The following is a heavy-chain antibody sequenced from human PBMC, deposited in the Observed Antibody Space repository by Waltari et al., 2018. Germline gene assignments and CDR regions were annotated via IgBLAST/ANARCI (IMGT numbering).Heavy chain of an antibody. Sequence: QVQLVQSGAEVKKPGASVKVSCKASGYTFTGYYMHWVRQAPGQGLEWMGWINPNSGGTNYAQKLQGRVTMTRDTSISTAYMELSRLRSDDTAVYYCARGGSGSYYNGDAFDIWGQGTMVTVSS. V-gene: IGHV1-2*02. CDR1: GYTFTGYY. D-gene: IGHD3-10*01. CDR3: ARGGSGSYYNGDAFDI. CDR2: INPNSGGT. J-gene: IGHJ3*02.